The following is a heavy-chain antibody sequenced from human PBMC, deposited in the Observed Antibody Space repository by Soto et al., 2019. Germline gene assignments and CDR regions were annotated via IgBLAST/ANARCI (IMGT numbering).Heavy chain of an antibody. CDR3: ARVLEEGGHFDY. V-gene: IGHV3-30-3*01. CDR1: GFTFSSYA. CDR2: ISYDGSNK. J-gene: IGHJ4*02. Sequence: QVQLVESGGGVVQPGRSLRLSCAASGFTFSSYAMHWVRQAPGKGLEWVAVISYDGSNKYYADSVKGRFTISRDNSKNTLYLQMNSLRAEDTAVYYCARVLEEGGHFDYWGQGTLVTVSS. D-gene: IGHD3-16*01.